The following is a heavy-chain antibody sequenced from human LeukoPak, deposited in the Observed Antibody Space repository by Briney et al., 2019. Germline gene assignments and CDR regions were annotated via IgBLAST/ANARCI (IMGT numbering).Heavy chain of an antibody. V-gene: IGHV4-59*01. J-gene: IGHJ4*02. CDR2: IYYSGST. Sequence: SETLSLTCAVYGGSFSGYYWSWIRQPPGKGLEWIGYIYYSGSTNYNPSLKSRVTISVDTSKNQFSLKLSSVTAADTAVYYCAREGREVGATGFLDHWGQGTLVTVSS. CDR1: GGSFSGYY. CDR3: AREGREVGATGFLDH. D-gene: IGHD1-26*01.